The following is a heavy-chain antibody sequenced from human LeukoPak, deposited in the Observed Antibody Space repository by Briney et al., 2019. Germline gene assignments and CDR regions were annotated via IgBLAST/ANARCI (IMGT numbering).Heavy chain of an antibody. D-gene: IGHD6-13*01. V-gene: IGHV1-46*01. J-gene: IGHJ6*02. Sequence: ASVKVSCKASGYTFTTYYMHWVRQAPGQGLEWMGIINPGDGTISYAQTFQGRVTVTRDTSTSTVYMELSSLRSEDTAVYHCAFSSAAGKGYGMDVWGQGTTVTVSS. CDR1: GYTFTTYY. CDR2: INPGDGTI. CDR3: AFSSAAGKGYGMDV.